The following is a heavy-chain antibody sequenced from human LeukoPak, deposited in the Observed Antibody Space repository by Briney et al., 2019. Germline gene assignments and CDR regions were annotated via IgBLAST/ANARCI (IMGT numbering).Heavy chain of an antibody. CDR1: GFTFRSYW. V-gene: IGHV3-74*03. CDR2: INSDLSTT. CDR3: ARDSGTGSAWYPFDY. D-gene: IGHD6-19*01. J-gene: IGHJ4*02. Sequence: AGGSLRLSCAASGFTFRSYWIHWVRQAPGKGRVWVSHINSDLSTTANADSVKGSFTISRDNAENTLYLQMNSLRAEDTAVYYCARDSGTGSAWYPFDYWGQGTLVTVSS.